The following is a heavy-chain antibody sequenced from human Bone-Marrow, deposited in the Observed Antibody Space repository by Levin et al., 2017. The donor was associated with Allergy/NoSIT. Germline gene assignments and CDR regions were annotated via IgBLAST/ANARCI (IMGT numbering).Heavy chain of an antibody. J-gene: IGHJ6*02. D-gene: IGHD2-8*01. V-gene: IGHV3-15*07. CDR1: GFTLKNAW. CDR3: STVRYCTSGVCYARYYYYYGMDV. Sequence: GGSLRLSCAASGFTLKNAWINWVRQAPGKGLEWVGRFKGKTDGGTADYAAPVKGRFTISRDDSKNMLYLQMNSLKTESTAVYYCSTVRYCTSGVCYARYYYYYGMDVWGQGTTVTVSS. CDR2: FKGKTDGGTA.